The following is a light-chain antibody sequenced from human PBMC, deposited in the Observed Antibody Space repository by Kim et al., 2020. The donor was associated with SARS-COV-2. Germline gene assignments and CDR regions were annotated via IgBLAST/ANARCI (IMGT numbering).Light chain of an antibody. CDR3: QQYSSSPRT. V-gene: IGKV3-20*01. CDR2: GAS. Sequence: SPGERATLSCGARRRVSDSYLAWYQQKPGRAPSLLIYGASSRATGIPDRFSGGGSGTDFTFSISRLEPEDLAVYYCQQYSSSPRTFGGGTKGEIK. CDR1: RRVSDSY. J-gene: IGKJ4*01.